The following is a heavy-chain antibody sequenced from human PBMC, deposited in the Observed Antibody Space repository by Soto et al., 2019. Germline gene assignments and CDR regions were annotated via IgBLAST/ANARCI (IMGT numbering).Heavy chain of an antibody. V-gene: IGHV3-30-3*01. Sequence: QVQLVESGGGVVQPGGSLRLSCAASGFAFSTYTIHWVRQAPGKGLEWVALISYDASNKYYADSVKGRFTISRDNSKNTLYLQMNSLRPGDTAVYFCARGSQYYYDGSGPLDCWGQGTLVTVSS. CDR2: ISYDASNK. CDR1: GFAFSTYT. D-gene: IGHD3-22*01. J-gene: IGHJ4*02. CDR3: ARGSQYYYDGSGPLDC.